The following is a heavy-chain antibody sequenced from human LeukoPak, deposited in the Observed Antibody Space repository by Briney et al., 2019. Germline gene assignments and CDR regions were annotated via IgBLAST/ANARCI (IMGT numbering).Heavy chain of an antibody. D-gene: IGHD6-13*01. V-gene: IGHV4-59*08. CDR3: ARAQYSSSWYDY. J-gene: IGHJ4*02. CDR2: IYYSGST. CDR1: GGSISSYY. Sequence: KPSETLSLTCTVSGGSISSYYWSWIRQPPGKGLEWIGYIYYSGSTNYNPSLKSRVTISVDTSKNQFSLKLSSVTAADTAVYYCARAQYSSSWYDYWGQGTLVTVSS.